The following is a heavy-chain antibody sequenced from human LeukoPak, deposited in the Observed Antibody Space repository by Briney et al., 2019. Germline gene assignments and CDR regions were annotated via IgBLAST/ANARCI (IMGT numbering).Heavy chain of an antibody. CDR3: ARNTLFAFDI. CDR2: IYNDGST. J-gene: IGHJ3*02. CDR1: GLTVSSSY. V-gene: IGHV3-53*01. Sequence: PGGSLRLSCAASGLTVSSSYMSWVRQAPGEGLEWVSIIYNDGSTYYADSMKGRFTISRDNSKNTLHLQVNSLRAEDTAMYYCARNTLFAFDIWGQGTMVTVSS.